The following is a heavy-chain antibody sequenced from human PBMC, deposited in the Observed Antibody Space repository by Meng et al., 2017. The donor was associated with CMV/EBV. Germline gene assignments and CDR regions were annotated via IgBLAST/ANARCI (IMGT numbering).Heavy chain of an antibody. J-gene: IGHJ4*02. D-gene: IGHD6-19*01. Sequence: QVQLVQSGAEVKKPGASVKVSCKASGYTFTSDYMHWVRQAPGQGLEWMGIINPSGGSTSYAQKFQGRVTMTRDTSTSTVYMELSSLRSEDTAVYYCARDPHSGWLDYWGQGTLVTVSS. V-gene: IGHV1-46*01. CDR3: ARDPHSGWLDY. CDR1: GYTFTSDY. CDR2: INPSGGST.